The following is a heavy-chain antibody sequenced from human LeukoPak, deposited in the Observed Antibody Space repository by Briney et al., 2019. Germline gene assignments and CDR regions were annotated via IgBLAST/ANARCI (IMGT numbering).Heavy chain of an antibody. Sequence: GGSLRLSCAASGFTFGSYWMSWVRQAPGKGLEWVATIKQQGSEKYYVDSVKGRFTISRDNAKNSLFLQMNSLRADDTAVYYCARDSSTWSFEAETFHYWGQGTLVSVSS. CDR1: GFTFGSYW. CDR3: ARDSSTWSFEAETFHY. J-gene: IGHJ1*01. D-gene: IGHD6-13*01. V-gene: IGHV3-7*01. CDR2: IKQQGSEK.